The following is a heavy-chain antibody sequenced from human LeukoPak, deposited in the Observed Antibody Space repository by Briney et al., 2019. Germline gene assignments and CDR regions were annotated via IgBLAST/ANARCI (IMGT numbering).Heavy chain of an antibody. V-gene: IGHV3-30*18. J-gene: IGHJ4*02. CDR3: AKDGASSSFDY. CDR2: ISYDGSNK. Sequence: GGSLRLSCAASGFTFSSYGMHWVRQAPGKGLEWVAVISYDGSNKYYADSVKGRFTTSRDNSKNTLYLQMNSLRAEDTAVYYCAKDGASSSFDYWGQGTLVTVSS. D-gene: IGHD6-13*01. CDR1: GFTFSSYG.